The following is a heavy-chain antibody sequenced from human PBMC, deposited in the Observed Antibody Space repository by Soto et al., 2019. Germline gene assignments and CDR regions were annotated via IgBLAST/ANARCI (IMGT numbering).Heavy chain of an antibody. D-gene: IGHD6-13*01. CDR1: GFTFSSYG. Sequence: GGSLRLSCAASGFTFSSYGMHWVRQAPGKGLEWVAVISYDGSNKYYADSVKGRFTISRDNSKNTLYLQMSSLRAEDTAVYYCAKAFSWYDYWGQGTLVTVSS. V-gene: IGHV3-30*18. J-gene: IGHJ4*02. CDR3: AKAFSWYDY. CDR2: ISYDGSNK.